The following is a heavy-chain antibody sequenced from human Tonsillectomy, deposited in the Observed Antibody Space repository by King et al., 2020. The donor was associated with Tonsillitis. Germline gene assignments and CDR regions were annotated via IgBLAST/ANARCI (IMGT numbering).Heavy chain of an antibody. CDR1: GFTFSTYG. J-gene: IGHJ6*02. CDR3: AKDLRFYNWNLPYGMDV. CDR2: ISYDGSNK. D-gene: IGHD1-7*01. Sequence: QLVQSGGGVVQPGRSLRLSCAASGFTFSTYGMHWVRQAPGKGLEWVAVISYDGSNKYYADSVKGRFTISRDNSKNTLNLEMNSLRAEDTAVYYCAKDLRFYNWNLPYGMDVWGQGTTVTVAS. V-gene: IGHV3-30*18.